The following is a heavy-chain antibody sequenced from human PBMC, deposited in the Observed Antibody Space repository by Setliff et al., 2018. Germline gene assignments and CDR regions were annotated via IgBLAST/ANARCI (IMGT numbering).Heavy chain of an antibody. J-gene: IGHJ6*03. CDR1: GGSISSYY. V-gene: IGHV4-4*07. CDR2: IYTSGST. Sequence: PSETLSLTCTVSGGSISSYYWSWIRQPAGKGLEWIGRIYTSGSTNYNPSLKSRVTMSVDTSKNQFSLKLSSVTAADTAVYYCARDRRGYSYGSLGYYYYYMDVWGKGTTVTV. CDR3: ARDRRGYSYGSLGYYYYYMDV. D-gene: IGHD5-18*01.